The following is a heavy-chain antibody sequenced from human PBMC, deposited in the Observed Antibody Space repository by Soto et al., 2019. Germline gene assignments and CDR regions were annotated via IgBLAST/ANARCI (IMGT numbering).Heavy chain of an antibody. V-gene: IGHV4-31*03. CDR3: ARGRFGDHDSDY. J-gene: IGHJ4*02. CDR2: IYYSGST. D-gene: IGHD3-10*01. Sequence: SETLSLTCTVSGGSISSGGYYWSWIRQHPGKGLEWIGYIYYSGSTYYNPSLKSRVTISVDTSKNQFSLKLSSVTAADTAVYYCARGRFGDHDSDYWGQGTLVTVSS. CDR1: GGSISSGGYY.